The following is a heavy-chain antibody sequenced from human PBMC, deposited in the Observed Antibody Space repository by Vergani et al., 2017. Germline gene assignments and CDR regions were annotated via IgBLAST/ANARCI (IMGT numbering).Heavy chain of an antibody. J-gene: IGHJ6*03. CDR2: FWYDGSKE. V-gene: IGHV3-33*01. CDR3: ASSGYCAHGVCLMTCYYYMDV. Sequence: VQLVEPGGGLVQPGGSLRLSCAGPGFTLSSHAMHWVRQAPGKGLEWVAFFWYDGSKEYYADSVKARFTISRENSKNTLYLQMNNLRPADTAVYYCASSGYCAHGVCLMTCYYYMDVWVKGTAVTVSS. D-gene: IGHD2-8*01. CDR1: GFTLSSHA.